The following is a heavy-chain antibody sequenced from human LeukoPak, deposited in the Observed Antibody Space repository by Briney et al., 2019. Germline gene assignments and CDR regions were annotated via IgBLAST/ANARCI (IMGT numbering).Heavy chain of an antibody. V-gene: IGHV3-23*01. D-gene: IGHD3-22*01. CDR2: ISGSGGST. CDR1: GFTFSSYG. J-gene: IGHJ4*02. CDR3: AKSPGSYYYDSSGYYFHY. Sequence: GGSLRLSCAASGFTFSSYGMSWVRQAPGKGLEWVSAISGSGGSTYYADSVKGRFTISTDNSKNTLYLQMNSLRAEDTAVYYCAKSPGSYYYDSSGYYFHYWGQGTLVTVSS.